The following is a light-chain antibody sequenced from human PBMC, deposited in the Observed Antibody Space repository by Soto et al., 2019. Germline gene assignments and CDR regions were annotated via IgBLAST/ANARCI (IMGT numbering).Light chain of an antibody. CDR2: GAS. CDR3: QQYGSSPPIT. CDR1: HSVSSSY. Sequence: EIVLTQSPGTLSLSPGERATLPCRASHSVSSSYLAWYQQKPGQAPRLLIYGASSRATGIPDRFSGSGSGTAFTLTISRLEPEDFAVYYCQQYGSSPPITFGQGTRLEIK. V-gene: IGKV3-20*01. J-gene: IGKJ5*01.